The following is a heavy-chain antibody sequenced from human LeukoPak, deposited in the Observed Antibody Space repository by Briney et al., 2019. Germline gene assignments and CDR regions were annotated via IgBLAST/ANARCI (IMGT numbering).Heavy chain of an antibody. CDR1: GYSFTSYW. J-gene: IGHJ6*03. Sequence: GESLKISCKGSGYSFTSYWIGWVRQMPGKGLEWMGIIYPGDSDTRYSPSFQGQVTISADKSISTAYLQWSSLKAPDTAMYYCARHGYSSSSGPDYYYYYYMDVWGKGTTVTVSS. D-gene: IGHD6-6*01. CDR3: ARHGYSSSSGPDYYYYYYMDV. V-gene: IGHV5-51*01. CDR2: IYPGDSDT.